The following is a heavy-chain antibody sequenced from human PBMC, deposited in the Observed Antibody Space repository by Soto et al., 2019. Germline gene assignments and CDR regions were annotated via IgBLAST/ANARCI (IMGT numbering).Heavy chain of an antibody. Sequence: PGGSLRLSCAASGFSFSDYYMSWVRQAPGKGLEWVSYISGGSDTIYYADSVKGRFTISRDNAKNSLYLHMNSLRTEDTAVYYCATVRRVGTSDSWGQGTLVTVSS. CDR3: ATVRRVGTSDS. D-gene: IGHD1-26*01. CDR2: ISGGSDTI. CDR1: GFSFSDYY. V-gene: IGHV3-11*01. J-gene: IGHJ4*02.